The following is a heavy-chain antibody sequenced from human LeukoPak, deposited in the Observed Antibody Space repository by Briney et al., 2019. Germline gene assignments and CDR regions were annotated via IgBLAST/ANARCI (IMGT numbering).Heavy chain of an antibody. V-gene: IGHV4-39*01. CDR3: ARSLWYSGYM. J-gene: IGHJ4*02. Sequence: SETLSLTCPVSGGSISSSSYYWGWIRQPPGKGLEWIGGIYYSGSTYYNPSLKSRVTISVDTSKNQFSLKLSSVTAADTAVYYCARSLWYSGYMWGQGTLVTVSS. CDR1: GGSISSSSYY. CDR2: IYYSGST. D-gene: IGHD1-26*01.